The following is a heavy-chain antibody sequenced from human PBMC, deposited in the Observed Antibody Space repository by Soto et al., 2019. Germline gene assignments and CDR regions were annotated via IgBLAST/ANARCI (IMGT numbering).Heavy chain of an antibody. V-gene: IGHV1-2*04. D-gene: IGHD3-22*01. J-gene: IGHJ4*02. CDR2: INPNSGGT. CDR1: GYTFTGYY. CDR3: ARVGYYYDSSGHFDY. Sequence: ASVKVSCKASGYTFTGYYMHWVRQAPGQGLEWMGWINPNSGGTNYAQKFQGWVTMTRDTSISTAYMELSRLRSDDTAVYYCARVGYYYDSSGHFDYWGQGTLVTVSS.